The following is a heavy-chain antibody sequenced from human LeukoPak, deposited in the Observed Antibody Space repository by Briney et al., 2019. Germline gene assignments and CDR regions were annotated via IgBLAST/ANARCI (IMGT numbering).Heavy chain of an antibody. CDR1: GYSISSGYY. D-gene: IGHD7-27*01. J-gene: IGHJ4*02. CDR3: ASNTGTVFDY. CDR2: VYYTGST. Sequence: SETLSLTCTVSGYSISSGYYWGWIRQPPGKGLEWIGCVYYTGSTEYNPSLRSRVTISLEMSKHQFSLDLTSVTAADTAVYYCASNTGTVFDYWGQGALVTVSS. V-gene: IGHV4-38-2*02.